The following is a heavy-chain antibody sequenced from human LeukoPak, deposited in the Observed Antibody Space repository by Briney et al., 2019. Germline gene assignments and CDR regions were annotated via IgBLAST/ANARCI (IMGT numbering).Heavy chain of an antibody. D-gene: IGHD3-16*01. CDR2: INPNSGFT. V-gene: IGHV1-2*02. J-gene: IGHJ4*02. CDR1: GDTFIGYY. CDR3: ARGIMINQIWPAFDY. Sequence: GASVKVSSKASGDTFIGYYMHWVRQAPGQGLEWMGWINPNSGFTNYAQKFQGRDTMTRDTSISTAYMELSRLRSDDTAVYSCARGIMINQIWPAFDYWGQGTLVTVSS.